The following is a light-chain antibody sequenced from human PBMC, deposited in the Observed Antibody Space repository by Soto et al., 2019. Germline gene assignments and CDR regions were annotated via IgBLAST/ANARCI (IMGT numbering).Light chain of an antibody. CDR1: QSVSSSY. Sequence: EIVLTQSPCALSLSPGERATISCRASQSVSSSYLAWYQQKPGQAPRLLIYGASSRATGIPDRFSGSGSGTDFSLPISRLEPEDVAVYYCQQYCSSPPYTFGQGTKLEIK. CDR3: QQYCSSPPYT. CDR2: GAS. J-gene: IGKJ2*01. V-gene: IGKV3-20*01.